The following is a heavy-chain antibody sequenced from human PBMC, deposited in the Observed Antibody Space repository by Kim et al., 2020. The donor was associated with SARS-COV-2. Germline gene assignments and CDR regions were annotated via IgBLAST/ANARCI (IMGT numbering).Heavy chain of an antibody. D-gene: IGHD6-19*01. V-gene: IGHV4-59*08. CDR3: ARLAVAGSYYFDY. Sequence: NPALTSRVTLSVAPSKNQFSLKLSSVTAADTAVYYCARLAVAGSYYFDYWGQGTLVTVSS. J-gene: IGHJ4*02.